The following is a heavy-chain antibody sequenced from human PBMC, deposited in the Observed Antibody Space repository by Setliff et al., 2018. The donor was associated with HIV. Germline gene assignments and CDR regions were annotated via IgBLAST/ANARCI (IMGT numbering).Heavy chain of an antibody. Sequence: ASVKVSCKTSGYTFTNYYMHWMRQAPGQGLEWMGVVNTVGGGASYAQKFQGRLTVTRVTSTSTVYMELSSLRSEDTAVYYCAREGQVVVTAKGFDYWGLGTLVTVSS. D-gene: IGHD2-15*01. CDR1: GYTFTNYY. V-gene: IGHV1-46*01. CDR2: VNTVGGGA. J-gene: IGHJ4*02. CDR3: AREGQVVVTAKGFDY.